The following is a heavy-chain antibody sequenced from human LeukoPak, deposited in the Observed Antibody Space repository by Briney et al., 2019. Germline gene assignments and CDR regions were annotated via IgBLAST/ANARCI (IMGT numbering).Heavy chain of an antibody. Sequence: PSETLSLTCTVSGDSVSSHYWSWIRQPPGKGLEWIAYVYYTGTSNYNPSLKSRVTISIDTSKNQFSLKLNSVTAADTAVYYCARYSNHVDYFDSWGQGTLVTVSS. CDR1: GDSVSSHY. CDR3: ARYSNHVDYFDS. V-gene: IGHV4-59*02. J-gene: IGHJ4*02. D-gene: IGHD4-11*01. CDR2: VYYTGTS.